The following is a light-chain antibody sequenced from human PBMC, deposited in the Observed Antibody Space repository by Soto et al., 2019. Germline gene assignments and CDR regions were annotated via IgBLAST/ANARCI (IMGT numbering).Light chain of an antibody. CDR2: KDT. J-gene: IGLJ2*01. CDR1: PLPKQF. CDR3: QSADYSGTYVV. V-gene: IGLV3-25*03. Sequence: SYELTQPPSVSVSPGQTAEITCSGDPLPKQFAYWYQRKPGQAPLLVISKDTERPSGIPERFSGSSSGTTVTLTVSGVQAEDEADYYCQSADYSGTYVVCGGGTKLTVL.